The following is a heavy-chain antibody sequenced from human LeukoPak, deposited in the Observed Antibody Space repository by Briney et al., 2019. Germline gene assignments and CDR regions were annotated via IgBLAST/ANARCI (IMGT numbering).Heavy chain of an antibody. CDR1: GYSFTSYW. V-gene: IGHV5-51*01. Sequence: GEALKVSCKGSGYSFTSYWIGWVRQMPGKGLEWMGIIYPGESDTRFSPSFQGQVTISADKSISTAYLQWSSLKASATAMYYCARGGYSSSWYGGDYWGQGTLVTVSS. CDR2: IYPGESDT. J-gene: IGHJ4*02. D-gene: IGHD6-13*01. CDR3: ARGGYSSSWYGGDY.